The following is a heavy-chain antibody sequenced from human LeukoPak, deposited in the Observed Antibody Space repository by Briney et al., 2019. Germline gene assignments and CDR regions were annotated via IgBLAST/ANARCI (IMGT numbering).Heavy chain of an antibody. J-gene: IGHJ4*02. V-gene: IGHV4-30-2*01. CDR1: GGSISSGGYY. Sequence: PSETLSLTCTVSGGSISSGGYYWSWIRQPPGKGLEWIGYIYHSGSTYYNPSLKSRVTISVDRSKNQFSLKLSSVTAADTAVYYCARVGITWPHYYFDYWGQGTLVTVSS. CDR3: ARVGITWPHYYFDY. CDR2: IYHSGST.